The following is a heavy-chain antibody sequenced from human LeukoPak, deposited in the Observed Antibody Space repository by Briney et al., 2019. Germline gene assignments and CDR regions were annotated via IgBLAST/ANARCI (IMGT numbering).Heavy chain of an antibody. D-gene: IGHD3-3*01. V-gene: IGHV3-48*01. CDR3: ARDGYDFWSGYPTTVDF. CDR1: GFTFSSYS. Sequence: GGSLRLSRAASGFTFSSYSMNWVRQAPGKGLEWVSYISSSSNTIYYADSVQGRFTISRDNANNSLYLQMNSLRAEDTAVYYCARDGYDFWSGYPTTVDFWGQGTWSPSPQ. J-gene: IGHJ4*02. CDR2: ISSSSNTI.